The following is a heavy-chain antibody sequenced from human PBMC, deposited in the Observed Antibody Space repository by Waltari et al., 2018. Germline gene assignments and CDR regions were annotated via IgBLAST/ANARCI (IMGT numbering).Heavy chain of an antibody. J-gene: IGHJ4*02. CDR2: IDSGGGTT. D-gene: IGHD4-4*01. Sequence: VRQAPGKGLEWISGIDSGGGTTYYADSVKGRFTISRDNSKNTLSLQMNSLRPEDTAVYYCAKTPMVYSNSDYWGQGVLVTVSP. V-gene: IGHV3-23*01. CDR3: AKTPMVYSNSDY.